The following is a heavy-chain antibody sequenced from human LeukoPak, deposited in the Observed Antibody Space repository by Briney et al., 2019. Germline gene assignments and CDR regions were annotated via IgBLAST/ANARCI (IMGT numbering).Heavy chain of an antibody. V-gene: IGHV4-4*07. J-gene: IGHJ6*03. D-gene: IGHD2-2*01. CDR3: AGPSGIVVVPAAIRKNYYYMDV. CDR1: GGSISSYY. CDR2: IYTSGST. Sequence: SETLSLTCTVSGGSISSYYWSWIRQPAGKGLEWIGRIYTSGSTNYNPSLKSRVTVSVDTSKNQFSLKLSSVTAADTAVYYCAGPSGIVVVPAAIRKNYYYMDVWGKGTTVTVSS.